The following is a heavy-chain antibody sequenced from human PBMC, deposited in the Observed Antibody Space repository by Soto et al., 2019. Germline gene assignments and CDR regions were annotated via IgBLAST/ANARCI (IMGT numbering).Heavy chain of an antibody. CDR3: ARVYSSGCEAFDI. Sequence: PGGSLRLSCAASGFTFSSYAMSWVRQAPGKGLKWVAVIWYDGINKYYADSVKGRFTISRDNSKNTLYLQMNSLRAEDTAVYYCARVYSSGCEAFDIWGQGTMVTVSS. CDR1: GFTFSSYA. V-gene: IGHV3-33*08. J-gene: IGHJ3*02. D-gene: IGHD6-19*01. CDR2: IWYDGINK.